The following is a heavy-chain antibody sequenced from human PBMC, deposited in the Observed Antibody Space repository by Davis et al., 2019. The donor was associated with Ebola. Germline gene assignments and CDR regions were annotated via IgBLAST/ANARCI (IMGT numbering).Heavy chain of an antibody. J-gene: IGHJ6*02. CDR1: GYTFTGYY. D-gene: IGHD3-10*01. CDR3: ARGGLLWFGDYYYYGMDV. CDR2: INPNSGGT. Sequence: AASVKVSCKASGYTFTGYYMHWVRQAPGQGLEWMGRINPNSGGTNYAQKFQGRVTMTRDTSISTAYMELSRLRSDDTVVYYCARGGLLWFGDYYYYGMDVWGQGTTVTVSS. V-gene: IGHV1-2*05.